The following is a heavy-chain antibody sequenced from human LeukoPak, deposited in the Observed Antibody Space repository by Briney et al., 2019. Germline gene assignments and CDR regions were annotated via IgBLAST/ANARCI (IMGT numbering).Heavy chain of an antibody. J-gene: IGHJ3*02. CDR3: ARAGRWEGRPHAFDI. Sequence: PSETLSLTCTVSAGSISSYYWSWIRQPPGKGLEWIGYIYYSGITNYNPSLKSRVTISVDTSKNQFSLKLSSVTAADTAVYYCARAGRWEGRPHAFDIWGQGTMVAVSS. CDR1: AGSISSYY. D-gene: IGHD1-26*01. CDR2: IYYSGIT. V-gene: IGHV4-59*01.